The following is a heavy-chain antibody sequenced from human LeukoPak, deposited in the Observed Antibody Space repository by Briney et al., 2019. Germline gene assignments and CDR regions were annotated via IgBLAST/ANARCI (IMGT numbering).Heavy chain of an antibody. Sequence: GGSLRLSCAASGFTFSTYWMSWVRQAPGKGLEWVANIKQDGSAKYYVDSVKGRFTISRDNSKNTLYLQMNSLRAEDTAVYYCAKELTLDGSGSMDYWGQGTLVTVSS. CDR1: GFTFSTYW. CDR3: AKELTLDGSGSMDY. D-gene: IGHD3-10*01. CDR2: IKQDGSAK. V-gene: IGHV3-7*03. J-gene: IGHJ4*02.